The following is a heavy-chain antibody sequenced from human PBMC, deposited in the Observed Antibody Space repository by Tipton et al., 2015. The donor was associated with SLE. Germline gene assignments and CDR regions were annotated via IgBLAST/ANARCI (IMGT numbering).Heavy chain of an antibody. CDR1: GDSITNSLNY. Sequence: TLSLTCNVSGDSITNSLNYWGWIRQSPGKGLEWIGSVYFTGNTYYNPYLNSRVTILVDTSKNQFSLKLTSVTGADTAVYYCAINGRYYYDLLTGYSDFDYWGQGTLVTVSS. CDR2: VYFTGNT. J-gene: IGHJ4*02. CDR3: AINGRYYYDLLTGYSDFDY. D-gene: IGHD3-9*01. V-gene: IGHV4-39*07.